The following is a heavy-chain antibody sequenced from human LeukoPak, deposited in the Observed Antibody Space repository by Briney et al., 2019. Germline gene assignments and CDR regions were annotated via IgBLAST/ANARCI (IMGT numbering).Heavy chain of an antibody. J-gene: IGHJ6*02. CDR2: FDPEDGET. Sequence: AASVKVSCKVSGYTLTELSMHWVRQAPGKGLEWMGGFDPEDGETIYAQKFQGRVTMTEDTSTDTAYMELSSLRSEDTAVYYCGTVHYGDYGWSDYYGMDVWGQGTTVTVSS. CDR3: GTVHYGDYGWSDYYGMDV. D-gene: IGHD4-17*01. V-gene: IGHV1-24*01. CDR1: GYTLTELS.